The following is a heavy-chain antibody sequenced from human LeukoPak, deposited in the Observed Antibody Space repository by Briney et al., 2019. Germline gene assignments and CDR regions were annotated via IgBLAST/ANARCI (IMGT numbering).Heavy chain of an antibody. CDR3: ARDSGYCSSTSCPAPFDY. CDR1: GGSISSGSYY. V-gene: IGHV4-61*02. D-gene: IGHD2-2*01. J-gene: IGHJ4*02. CDR2: IYTSGST. Sequence: ASETLSLTCTVSGGSISSGSYYWSWIRQPAGKGLEWIGRIYTSGSTNYNPSLKSRVTISVDTSKNQFSLKLSSVTAADTAVYYCARDSGYCSSTSCPAPFDYWGQGTLVTVSS.